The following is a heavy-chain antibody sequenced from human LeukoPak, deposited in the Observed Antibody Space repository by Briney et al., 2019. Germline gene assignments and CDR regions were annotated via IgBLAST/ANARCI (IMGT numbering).Heavy chain of an antibody. CDR3: AKVSRGYCSSTSCYLDY. CDR1: GFALKSC. D-gene: IGHD2-2*01. J-gene: IGHJ4*02. CDR2: ISSTSAYI. V-gene: IGHV3-21*01. Sequence: GGSLRLSCGGSGFALKSCLTWVRQAPGKGLEWVSSISSTSAYIHYADSVKGRFTISRDNSKNTLYLQMSSLRAEDTAVYYCAKVSRGYCSSTSCYLDYWGQGTLVTVSS.